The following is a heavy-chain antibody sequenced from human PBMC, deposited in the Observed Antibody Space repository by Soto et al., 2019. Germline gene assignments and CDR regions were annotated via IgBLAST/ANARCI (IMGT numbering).Heavy chain of an antibody. CDR3: TSREEISSSWYYHNNGMAL. CDR2: IRSKANSYAT. Sequence: EVQLVESGGGLVQPGGSLKLSGAASGVTFSGSAMHWVRQASGKGLEWVGRIRSKANSYATAYAGSVKGRSTISRDDSKNTAYLQMNSLKTEDTAVYYCTSREEISSSWYYHNNGMALW. V-gene: IGHV3-73*02. J-gene: IGHJ6*01. D-gene: IGHD6-13*01. CDR1: GVTFSGSA.